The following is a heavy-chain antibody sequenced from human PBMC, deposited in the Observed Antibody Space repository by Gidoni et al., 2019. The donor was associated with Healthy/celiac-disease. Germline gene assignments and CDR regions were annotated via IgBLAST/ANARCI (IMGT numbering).Heavy chain of an antibody. CDR3: AKDLGHYDSSGYYPYYFDY. CDR1: GFTFVDYA. Sequence: EVQLVESVGGLVQPGRSLRLSCAASGFTFVDYAMHWVRQAPGKGLEWVSGISWNSGSIGYADSVKGRFTISRDNAKNSLYLQMNSLRAEDTALYYCAKDLGHYDSSGYYPYYFDYWGQGTLVTVSS. CDR2: ISWNSGSI. J-gene: IGHJ4*02. V-gene: IGHV3-9*01. D-gene: IGHD3-22*01.